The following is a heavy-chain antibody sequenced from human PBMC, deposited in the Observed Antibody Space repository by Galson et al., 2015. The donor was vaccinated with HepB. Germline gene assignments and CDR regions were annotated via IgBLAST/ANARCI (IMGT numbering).Heavy chain of an antibody. Sequence: SLRLSCAASGFTFSSYSMNWVRQAPGKGLEWVSSISSSSSYICYADSVKGRFTISRDNAKNSLYLQMNSLRAEDTAVYYCARGDDYGSGGFDYWGQGTLVTVSS. CDR1: GFTFSSYS. D-gene: IGHD4-17*01. J-gene: IGHJ4*02. CDR2: ISSSSSYI. CDR3: ARGDDYGSGGFDY. V-gene: IGHV3-21*01.